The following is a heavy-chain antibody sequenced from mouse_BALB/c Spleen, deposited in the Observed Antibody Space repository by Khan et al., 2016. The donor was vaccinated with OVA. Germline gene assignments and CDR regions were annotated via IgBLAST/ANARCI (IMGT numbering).Heavy chain of an antibody. J-gene: IGHJ4*01. Sequence: EVELVESGGDLVKPGGSLKLSCAASGFTFSSYGMSWVRQTPDKRLEWVATFSSGGSYTYYPDSVKGRFTISRDNAKNTLYLQMSSLKSEDTAMYYCARQFITTATMDYWGQGTSVTVSS. D-gene: IGHD1-2*01. CDR2: FSSGGSYT. V-gene: IGHV5-6*01. CDR3: ARQFITTATMDY. CDR1: GFTFSSYG.